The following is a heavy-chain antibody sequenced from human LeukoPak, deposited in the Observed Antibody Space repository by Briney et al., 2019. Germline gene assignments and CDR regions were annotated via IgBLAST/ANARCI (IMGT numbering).Heavy chain of an antibody. D-gene: IGHD2-2*01. J-gene: IGHJ4*02. V-gene: IGHV3-11*01. Sequence: GGSLRLSCAASGFTVSSNYMSWIRQAPGKGLEWVSYISSSGSTIYYADSVKGRFTISRDNAKNSLYLQMNSLRAEDTAVYYCARDSLYCSSTSCSVGEVDYWGQGTLVTVSS. CDR1: GFTVSSNY. CDR3: ARDSLYCSSTSCSVGEVDY. CDR2: ISSSGSTI.